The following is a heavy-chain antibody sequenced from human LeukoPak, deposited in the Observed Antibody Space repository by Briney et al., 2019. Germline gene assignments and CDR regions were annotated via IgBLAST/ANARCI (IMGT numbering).Heavy chain of an antibody. D-gene: IGHD3-22*01. CDR1: GGSFSVYY. Sequence: SETLSLTCAVYGGSFSVYYWSWIRQPPGKGLEWIGEINHSGSTNYNPSLKSRVTISVDTSKNQFSLKLSSVTAADTAVYYCARAPDLITTLNWFDPWGQGTLVTVSS. CDR3: ARAPDLITTLNWFDP. CDR2: INHSGST. J-gene: IGHJ5*02. V-gene: IGHV4-34*01.